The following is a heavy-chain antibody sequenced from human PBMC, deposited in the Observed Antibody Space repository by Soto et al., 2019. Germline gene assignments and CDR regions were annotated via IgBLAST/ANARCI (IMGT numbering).Heavy chain of an antibody. CDR3: ARVVPPKDIVVVVATNWFDP. CDR2: IIPIFGTA. D-gene: IGHD2-15*01. J-gene: IGHJ5*02. Sequence: SVKVSGEASGGTFSSYAISWVRQAPGQGLEWMGGIIPIFGTANYAQKFQGRVTITADESTSTAYMELSSLRSEDTAVYYCARVVPPKDIVVVVATNWFDPWGQGTLVTVSS. V-gene: IGHV1-69*13. CDR1: GGTFSSYA.